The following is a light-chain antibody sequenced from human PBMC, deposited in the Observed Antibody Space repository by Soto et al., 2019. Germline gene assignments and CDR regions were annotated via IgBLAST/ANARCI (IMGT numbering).Light chain of an antibody. Sequence: DIQMTQSPSSLSASVGDRVTITCRASQSISSYLNWYQQKPGKAPNRLIYAASSLQSGVPSRFSGSGSGTDFTLTISPLQPEDYATYYCQQSHSAPLTFGGGTTVEIK. CDR2: AAS. CDR1: QSISSY. J-gene: IGKJ4*01. CDR3: QQSHSAPLT. V-gene: IGKV1-39*01.